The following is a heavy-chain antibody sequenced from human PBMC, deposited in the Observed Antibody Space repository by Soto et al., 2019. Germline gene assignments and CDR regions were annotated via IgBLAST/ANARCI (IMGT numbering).Heavy chain of an antibody. J-gene: IGHJ6*02. CDR2: MNPNSGNT. CDR3: ARRGYSSSWYYYYYYGMDV. V-gene: IGHV1-8*01. Sequence: RASVKVSCKASGYTFTSYDINWVRQATGQGLEWMGWMNPNSGNTGYAQKFQGRVTMTRNTSISTAYMELSSLRSEDTAVYYCARRGYSSSWYYYYYYGMDVWGQGTTVTVSS. CDR1: GYTFTSYD. D-gene: IGHD6-13*01.